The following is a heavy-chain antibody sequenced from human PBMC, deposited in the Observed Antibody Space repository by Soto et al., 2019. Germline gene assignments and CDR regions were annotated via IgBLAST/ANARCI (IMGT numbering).Heavy chain of an antibody. CDR1: GFTFSSYG. Sequence: GGSLRLSCVASGFTFSSYGMHWVRQAPGKGLEWVTLLSNDGSNEYYADSVKGRFTISRDNSKNTLYLQMNSLRAEDTAVYYCAADRNCINTRCYTYNLDSWGEGT. V-gene: IGHV3-30*03. J-gene: IGHJ4*02. CDR2: LSNDGSNE. CDR3: AADRNCINTRCYTYNLDS. D-gene: IGHD2-2*02.